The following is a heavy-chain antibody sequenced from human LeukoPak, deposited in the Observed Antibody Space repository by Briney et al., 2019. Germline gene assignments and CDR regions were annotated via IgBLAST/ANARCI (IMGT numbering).Heavy chain of an antibody. CDR3: ANEGYYDSSGYYYY. CDR2: ISGSGGST. V-gene: IGHV3-23*01. J-gene: IGHJ4*02. D-gene: IGHD3-22*01. Sequence: PGGSLRLFCAASGFTFSSYAMSWVRQAPGKGLEWVPAISGSGGSTYYADSVKGRFTISRDNSKNTLYLQMNSLRAEDTAVYYCANEGYYDSSGYYYYWGQGTLVTVSS. CDR1: GFTFSSYA.